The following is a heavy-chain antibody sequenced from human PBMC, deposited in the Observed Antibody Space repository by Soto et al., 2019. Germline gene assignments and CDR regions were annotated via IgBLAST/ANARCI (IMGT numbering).Heavy chain of an antibody. V-gene: IGHV3-21*01. Sequence: PGGSLRLSCVGSGFTFSTYSINWVRQAPGKGLEWVSSISSCSDIYYADSVKGRFTISRDNAKNSVSLQINSLRAEDTAVYYCAREYTAWPLAYGLDVWGQVPTVTVSS. CDR2: ISSCSDI. CDR3: AREYTAWPLAYGLDV. CDR1: GFTFSTYS. D-gene: IGHD2-2*02. J-gene: IGHJ6*02.